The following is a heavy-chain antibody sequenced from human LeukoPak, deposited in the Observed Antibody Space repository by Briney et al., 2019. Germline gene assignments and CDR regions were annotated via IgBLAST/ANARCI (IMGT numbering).Heavy chain of an antibody. J-gene: IGHJ4*02. CDR3: AKDHYYGSGSYSRWVYFDY. Sequence: GGSLRLSCAASGFTFDDYTMHWVRQAPGEGLEWVSLISWDVGSTYYADSVKSRFTISRDNSKNSLYLQMNSLRTEDTALYFCAKDHYYGSGSYSRWVYFDYWGQGTLVTVSS. D-gene: IGHD3-10*01. V-gene: IGHV3-43*01. CDR1: GFTFDDYT. CDR2: ISWDVGST.